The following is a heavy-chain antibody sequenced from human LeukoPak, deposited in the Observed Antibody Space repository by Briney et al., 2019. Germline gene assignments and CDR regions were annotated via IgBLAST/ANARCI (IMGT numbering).Heavy chain of an antibody. CDR3: AKGYDYYDTGGYYSRPDAFDI. J-gene: IGHJ3*02. V-gene: IGHV3-23*01. Sequence: GGSLRLSCAAFGFTFSSYALSWVRQAPGKGLEWVLAIGGSGSSTYYADSVKGRFTISRDNSKNTLYLQMNSLRAEDTAVYYCAKGYDYYDTGGYYSRPDAFDIWGQGTLVTVSS. CDR2: IGGSGSST. CDR1: GFTFSSYA. D-gene: IGHD3-22*01.